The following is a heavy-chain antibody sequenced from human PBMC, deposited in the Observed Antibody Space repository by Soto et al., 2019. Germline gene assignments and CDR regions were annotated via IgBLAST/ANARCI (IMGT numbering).Heavy chain of an antibody. CDR3: AREDSWSANADDMDV. Sequence: EVQLVESGGGLVQPGGSLRLSCVASGFTFSSYSLNWVRQAPGKGLEWVSYISSSSGTIYYADSVKGRFTISRDNAENSLYLQMNSLRDDDTAVYYCAREDSWSANADDMDVWGQGTTVTVSS. D-gene: IGHD3-3*01. V-gene: IGHV3-48*02. J-gene: IGHJ6*02. CDR1: GFTFSSYS. CDR2: ISSSSGTI.